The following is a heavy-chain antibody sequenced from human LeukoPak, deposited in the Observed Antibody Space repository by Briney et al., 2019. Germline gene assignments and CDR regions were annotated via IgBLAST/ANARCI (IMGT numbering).Heavy chain of an antibody. CDR3: SIIAANSFDY. D-gene: IGHD2-15*01. V-gene: IGHV3-30*02. J-gene: IGHJ4*02. CDR2: IPYDGSNK. Sequence: GGSLRLSCAASGFTFSGYGMHWVRQGPGKGLEWVAFIPYDGSNKQYADSVKGRFTISRDNSKNSLYLQMSSLRPEDTAVYFCSIIAANSFDYWGQGTLVTVS. CDR1: GFTFSGYG.